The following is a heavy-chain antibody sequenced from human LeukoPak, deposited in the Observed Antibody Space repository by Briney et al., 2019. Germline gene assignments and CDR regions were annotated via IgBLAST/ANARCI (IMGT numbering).Heavy chain of an antibody. J-gene: IGHJ4*02. Sequence: PRASVKVSCKASGGTFSSYAISWVRQAPGQGLEWMGGIIPIFGTANYAQKFQGRVTITADESTSTAYMELSSLRSEDTAVYYCASAFLGYCSSTSCYTDYWGQGTLVTVSS. CDR2: IIPIFGTA. D-gene: IGHD2-2*02. CDR3: ASAFLGYCSSTSCYTDY. V-gene: IGHV1-69*13. CDR1: GGTFSSYA.